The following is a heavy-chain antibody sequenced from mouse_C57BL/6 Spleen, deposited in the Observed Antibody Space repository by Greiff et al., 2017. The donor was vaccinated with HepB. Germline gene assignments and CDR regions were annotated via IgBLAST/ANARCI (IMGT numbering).Heavy chain of an antibody. D-gene: IGHD3-3*01. CDR2: ISDGGSYT. CDR3: ARGEGLLYYFDY. CDR1: GFTFSSYA. Sequence: EVKLMESGGGLVKPGGSLKLSCAASGFTFSSYAMSWVRQTPEKRLEWVATISDGGSYTYYPDNVKGRFTISRDNAKNNLYLQMSHLKSEDTAMYYCARGEGLLYYFDYWGQGTTLTVSS. J-gene: IGHJ2*01. V-gene: IGHV5-4*03.